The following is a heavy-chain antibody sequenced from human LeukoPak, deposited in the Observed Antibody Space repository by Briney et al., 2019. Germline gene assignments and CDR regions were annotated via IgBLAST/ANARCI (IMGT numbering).Heavy chain of an antibody. CDR3: ARAEWSNWYFDL. D-gene: IGHD3-3*01. Sequence: GGSLRLSCTASGFTFGDHAMSWVRQAPGKGLEWVANIKQDGSEKYYVDSVKGRFTLSRDSAKNSLYLQMNSLRAEDTAVYYCARAEWSNWYFDLWGRGTLVTVSS. CDR1: GFTFGDHA. V-gene: IGHV3-7*03. CDR2: IKQDGSEK. J-gene: IGHJ2*01.